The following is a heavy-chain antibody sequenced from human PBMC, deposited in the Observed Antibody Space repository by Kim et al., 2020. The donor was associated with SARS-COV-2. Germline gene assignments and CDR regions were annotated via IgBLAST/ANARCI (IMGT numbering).Heavy chain of an antibody. CDR1: GYTLTKAS. CDR3: ATDGGMYPGYHHDAFDI. J-gene: IGHJ3*02. CDR2: FDPDDGVT. D-gene: IGHD5-12*01. Sequence: ASVKVSCKVSGYTLTKASIHWVRQAPGRGLEWMGGFDPDDGVTNYAQQFQGRVILTEDTSTDTAHMELSSLTSEDTAVYYCATDGGMYPGYHHDAFDIWGKGTMVTVSS. V-gene: IGHV1-24*01.